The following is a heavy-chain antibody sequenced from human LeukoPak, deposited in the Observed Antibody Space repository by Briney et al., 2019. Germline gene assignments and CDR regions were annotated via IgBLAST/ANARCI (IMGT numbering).Heavy chain of an antibody. CDR3: ARGYTGYDFPFDS. Sequence: SVKVSCKASGGTFSSYAISWVRQAPGQGLEWMGGIIPIFGTANYAQKFQGRVTITADKSTSTAYMELISLKSDDTAVYYCARGYTGYDFPFDSWGQGTLVTVSS. V-gene: IGHV1-69*06. D-gene: IGHD5-12*01. CDR1: GGTFSSYA. CDR2: IIPIFGTA. J-gene: IGHJ4*02.